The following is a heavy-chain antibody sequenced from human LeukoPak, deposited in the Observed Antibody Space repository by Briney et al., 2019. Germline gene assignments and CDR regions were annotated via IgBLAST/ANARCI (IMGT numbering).Heavy chain of an antibody. J-gene: IGHJ4*02. D-gene: IGHD3-10*01. CDR1: GFTFSSYA. V-gene: IGHV3-23*01. CDR3: AKSKDRTMVRGVLDY. CDR2: ISGSGGST. Sequence: GGFLRLSCAASGFTFSSYAMSWVRQAPGKGLEWVSAISGSGGSTYYADSVKGRFTISRDNSKDTLYLQMNSLRAEDTAVYCCAKSKDRTMVRGVLDYWGQGTLVTVSS.